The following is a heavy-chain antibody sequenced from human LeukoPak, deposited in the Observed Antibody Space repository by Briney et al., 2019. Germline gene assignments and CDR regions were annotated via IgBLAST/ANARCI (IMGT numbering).Heavy chain of an antibody. J-gene: IGHJ4*02. Sequence: PGGSLRLSCAASGFTFGSYWIHWVRQAPGKGLVWVSHINSDGSSATYADSVKGRLTISRDNAKNTVYLEMNSLRAEDTAVYYCARGGVGCFDYWGQGALVTVSS. D-gene: IGHD6-19*01. CDR3: ARGGVGCFDY. V-gene: IGHV3-74*01. CDR1: GFTFGSYW. CDR2: INSDGSSA.